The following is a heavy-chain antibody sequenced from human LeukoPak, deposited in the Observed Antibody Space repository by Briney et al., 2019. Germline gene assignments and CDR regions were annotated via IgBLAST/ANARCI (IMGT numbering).Heavy chain of an antibody. CDR2: IKQDGSEK. J-gene: IGHJ4*02. V-gene: IGHV3-7*05. CDR1: GFTFSSYW. CDR3: ARDVGYDSSGYYPYHFDY. D-gene: IGHD3-22*01. Sequence: GGSLRLSCAASGFTFSSYWMTWVRQAPGKGLEWVANIKQDGSEKYYVDSVQGRFTISRDNAKNSLYLQMNSLRAEDTAVYYCARDVGYDSSGYYPYHFDYWGQGTLVTVSS.